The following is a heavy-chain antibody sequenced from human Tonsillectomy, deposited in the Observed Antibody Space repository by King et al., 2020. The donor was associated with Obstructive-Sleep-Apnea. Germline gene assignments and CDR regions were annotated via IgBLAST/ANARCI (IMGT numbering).Heavy chain of an antibody. CDR3: EKDGGLAVAAFDY. CDR1: GYTFTSYY. Sequence: VQLVQSGAVVKMPGSSLKVSCKASGYTFTSYYMHWVRQAPGQGLEWMGIINPSGGSTSYAQKFQGRVTMTRDTSTSTVYMELSSLGSEDTAVYYCEKDGGLAVAAFDYWGQGSLVTVCS. V-gene: IGHV1-46*01. D-gene: IGHD6-19*01. J-gene: IGHJ4*02. CDR2: INPSGGST.